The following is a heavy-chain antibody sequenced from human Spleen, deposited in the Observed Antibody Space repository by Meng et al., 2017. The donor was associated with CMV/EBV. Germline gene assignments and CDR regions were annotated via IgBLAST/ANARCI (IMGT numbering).Heavy chain of an antibody. V-gene: IGHV3-23*01. Sequence: GESLKISCAASGFTFSTYAMNWVRQAPGKGLEWVSAISSRGDSTFYVDSVKGRFTISRDNSKNTLYLQMNSPRAEDTALYYGARVAAAGRGVVVPAAKDYYYYYGMDVWGQGTTVTVSS. CDR1: GFTFSTYA. J-gene: IGHJ6*02. D-gene: IGHD2-2*01. CDR2: ISSRGDST. CDR3: ARVAAAGRGVVVPAAKDYYYYYGMDV.